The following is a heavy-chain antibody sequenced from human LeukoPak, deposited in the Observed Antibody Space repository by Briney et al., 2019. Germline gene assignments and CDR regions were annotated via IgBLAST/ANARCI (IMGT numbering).Heavy chain of an antibody. CDR1: GFTFSSYG. Sequence: GGSLRLSCAASGFTFSSYGMHWVRQAPGKGLEWVSYISSSGSTIYYADSVKGRFTISRDNAKNSLYLQMNSLRAEDTAVYYCARVGGGGYSSSTSCYARYGMDVWGQGTTVTVSS. J-gene: IGHJ6*02. D-gene: IGHD2-2*01. V-gene: IGHV3-48*04. CDR2: ISSSGSTI. CDR3: ARVGGGGYSSSTSCYARYGMDV.